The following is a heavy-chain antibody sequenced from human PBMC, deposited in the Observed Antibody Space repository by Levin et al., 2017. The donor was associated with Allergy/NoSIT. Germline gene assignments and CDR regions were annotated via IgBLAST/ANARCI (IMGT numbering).Heavy chain of an antibody. CDR1: GYTFTNYF. Sequence: GASVKVSCKASGYTFTNYFIHWVRQAPGQGLEWMGVVSPSGRTTNYAQKFQGRVTMTSDTSTDTAYMELSSLRSEDTAVYYCVRDVSRGRPVSAALRASPDYYFDYWGQGTLVTVSS. D-gene: IGHD2-2*01. CDR3: VRDVSRGRPVSAALRASPDYYFDY. V-gene: IGHV1-46*03. CDR2: VSPSGRTT. J-gene: IGHJ4*02.